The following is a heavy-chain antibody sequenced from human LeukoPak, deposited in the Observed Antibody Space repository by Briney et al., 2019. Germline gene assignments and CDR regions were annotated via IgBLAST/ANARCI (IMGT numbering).Heavy chain of an antibody. J-gene: IGHJ3*02. V-gene: IGHV3-21*01. CDR3: ARRMAARAFDI. CDR1: GFIFSNYI. Sequence: PGGSLRLSCASSGFIFSNYIMNWVRQAPGEGLEWVSSISSDTHYIYYADSVKGRFTISRDNTKKSLYLQMNNLKAEDTALYYCARRMAARAFDIWGQGTMVTVSS. CDR2: ISSDTHYI. D-gene: IGHD5-24*01.